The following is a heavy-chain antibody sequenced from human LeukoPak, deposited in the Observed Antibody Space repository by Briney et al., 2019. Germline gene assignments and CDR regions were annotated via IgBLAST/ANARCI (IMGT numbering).Heavy chain of an antibody. J-gene: IGHJ4*02. CDR2: ISGTTTYI. CDR1: GFTFSFYT. Sequence: PGGSLRLSCAASGFTFSFYTMSWVRQAPGKGLAWVSSISGTTTYIYYADSVKGRFTVSRDNAKNSVFLELDSLRADDTAVYYCARDGGSVGTHAVSFDSWGQGTLVTVSS. D-gene: IGHD4-23*01. CDR3: ARDGGSVGTHAVSFDS. V-gene: IGHV3-21*01.